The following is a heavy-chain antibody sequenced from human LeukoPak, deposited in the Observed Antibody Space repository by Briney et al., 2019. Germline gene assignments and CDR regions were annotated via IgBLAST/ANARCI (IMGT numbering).Heavy chain of an antibody. V-gene: IGHV3-49*03. J-gene: IGHJ6*02. CDR2: IRSKAYGATI. CDR1: GFIFGDHA. Sequence: GGYLRLSCAGYGFIFGDHAMSWLRQAPGKGLEGVVFIRSKAYGATIEYAASVEGRFTTSRDDSKGIAYLQMNSLETEDTAVYYCARGPILLWIHNGMDVWGPGTTVTV. CDR3: ARGPILLWIHNGMDV. D-gene: IGHD3-10*01.